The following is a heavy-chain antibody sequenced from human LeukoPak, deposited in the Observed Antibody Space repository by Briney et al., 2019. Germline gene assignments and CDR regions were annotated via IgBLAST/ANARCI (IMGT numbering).Heavy chain of an antibody. CDR1: GFTFTNAW. CDR3: TTQGTGYYYFDY. D-gene: IGHD3-9*01. CDR2: IKSITDGGTT. Sequence: PGGSLRLSCAASGFTFTNAWMYWVRQAPGKGPEWVGRIKSITDGGTTDYDAPVKGRFTISRDVSKNTLYLQMNSLKTEDTAVYYCTTQGTGYYYFDYWGQGTLVTVSS. V-gene: IGHV3-15*01. J-gene: IGHJ4*02.